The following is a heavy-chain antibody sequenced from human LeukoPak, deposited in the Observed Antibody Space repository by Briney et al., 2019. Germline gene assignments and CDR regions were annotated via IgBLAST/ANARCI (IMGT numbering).Heavy chain of an antibody. CDR3: ARDLGGISSGSYFDY. CDR1: GFTFSSYW. Sequence: QSGGSLRLSCAASGFTFSSYWMSWVRQAPGKGLEWVANIKQDGSEKYYVDSVKGRFTISRDNAKNSLYLQMNSLRAEDTAVYYCARDLGGISSGSYFDYWGQGTLVTVSS. D-gene: IGHD1-26*01. CDR2: IKQDGSEK. V-gene: IGHV3-7*01. J-gene: IGHJ4*02.